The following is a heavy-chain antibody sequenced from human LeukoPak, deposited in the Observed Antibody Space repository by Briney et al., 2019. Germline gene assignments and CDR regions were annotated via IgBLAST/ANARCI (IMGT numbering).Heavy chain of an antibody. CDR2: ITPSGGST. D-gene: IGHD6-6*01. V-gene: IGHV1-46*01. J-gene: IGHJ4*02. Sequence: GASVKVSCKASGYTFTSYYIHWVRQAPGQGLEWMGIITPSGGSTSYAQKFQGRVTMTRDTSTSTVYTELSSLRSEDTAVYYCAREGGIAARPMDYWGQGTLVTVSS. CDR1: GYTFTSYY. CDR3: AREGGIAARPMDY.